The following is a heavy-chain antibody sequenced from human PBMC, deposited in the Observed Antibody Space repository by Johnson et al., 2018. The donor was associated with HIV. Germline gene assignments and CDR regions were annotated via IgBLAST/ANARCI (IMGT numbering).Heavy chain of an antibody. Sequence: MQLVESGGGLVQPGGSLRLSCGASGFTFSNYWMQWVRQAPGKGLVWVSVIFSVGDVYYADSVKGRFTISRDNSKHMVYLQMNSLRPEDTAVYYCARDGRDLVTRGSFDVWGQGTVVTVSS. CDR3: ARDGRDLVTRGSFDV. D-gene: IGHD3-9*01. J-gene: IGHJ3*01. CDR2: IFSVGDV. CDR1: GFTFSNYW. V-gene: IGHV3-66*02.